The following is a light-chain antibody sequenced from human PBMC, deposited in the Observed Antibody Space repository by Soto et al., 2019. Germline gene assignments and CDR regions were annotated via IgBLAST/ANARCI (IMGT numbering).Light chain of an antibody. CDR2: AAS. V-gene: IGKV1-39*01. Sequence: DIQMTQSPSFLSASVGDRVTITCRASQSISSYLNWYQHKPGKAPKLLIYAASSLQSGVPSRFSGSGSGTDFTLTISSLQPEDFATYYCQQSYSTVWTFGQGTKVEIK. CDR1: QSISSY. CDR3: QQSYSTVWT. J-gene: IGKJ1*01.